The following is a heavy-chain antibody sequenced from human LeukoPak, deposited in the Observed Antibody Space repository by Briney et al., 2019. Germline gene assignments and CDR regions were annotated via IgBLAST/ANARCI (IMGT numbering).Heavy chain of an antibody. J-gene: IGHJ1*01. D-gene: IGHD6-13*01. CDR2: IYHRGTT. CDR1: RASMSNFF. V-gene: IGHV4-59*01. Sequence: SETLSLTCTVSRASMSNFFWRWIRQSPGKGLDWIGQIYHRGTTKYNPSLTSGTSLTMHMSKNPVSPILTSPPAADTAMYYCAASGSSGGEGYFHDCGQGTPVRVSS. CDR3: AASGSSGGEGYFHD.